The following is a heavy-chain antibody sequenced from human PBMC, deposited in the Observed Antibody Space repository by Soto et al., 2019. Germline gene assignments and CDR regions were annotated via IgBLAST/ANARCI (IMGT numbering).Heavy chain of an antibody. Sequence: QVQLVESGGGVVQPGRSLRLSCAASGFTFSSYGMHWVRQAPGKGLEWVAVIWYDGSNKYYADSVKGRFTISRDNSKNTLDLKKNSLRAEDTAVYYWARAGPYGRGWYVSGYWGQGTLVTVSS. CDR3: ARAGPYGRGWYVSGY. CDR1: GFTFSSYG. J-gene: IGHJ4*02. D-gene: IGHD6-19*01. V-gene: IGHV3-33*01. CDR2: IWYDGSNK.